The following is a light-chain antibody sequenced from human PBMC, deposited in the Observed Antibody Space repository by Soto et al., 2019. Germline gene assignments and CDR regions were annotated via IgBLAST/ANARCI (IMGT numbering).Light chain of an antibody. CDR2: DVS. CDR3: SSYTSSSTPHYV. V-gene: IGLV2-14*01. Sequence: QSVLTQPASVSGFPGRSITISCTGNSSEVGGYNYVSWYQQHPGKAPKLMIYDVSNRPSGVSNRFSGSKSGNTASLTISGLQAEDEADYYCSSYTSSSTPHYVFGTGTKVTVL. J-gene: IGLJ1*01. CDR1: SSEVGGYNY.